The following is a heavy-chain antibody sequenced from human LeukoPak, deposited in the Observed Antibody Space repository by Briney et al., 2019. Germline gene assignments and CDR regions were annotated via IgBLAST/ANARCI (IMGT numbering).Heavy chain of an antibody. D-gene: IGHD2-2*01. CDR3: ARIPYCSSTNCYPSDY. Sequence: GGSLRLSCAASGFTFSSYAMHWVRQAPGKGLVWVSRIKSDGSSTSYADSVKGRFTISRDNAKNTLYLQMNSLRAEDTAVYYCARIPYCSSTNCYPSDYWGQGTLVTVSS. CDR2: IKSDGSST. V-gene: IGHV3-74*01. J-gene: IGHJ4*02. CDR1: GFTFSSYA.